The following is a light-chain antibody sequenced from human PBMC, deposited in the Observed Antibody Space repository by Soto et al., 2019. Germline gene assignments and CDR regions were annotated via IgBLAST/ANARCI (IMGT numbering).Light chain of an antibody. CDR2: GAS. J-gene: IGKJ5*01. CDR3: QQYHNWPPIT. Sequence: EIVLTQSPATLSSFPGDRVTLSCRASQYINTRLAWYRHRPGQAPRLLIYGASTRATGIPARFSGSGSGTEFTLTISNLQSEDFAVYFCQQYHNWPPITFGQGTRLEIK. CDR1: QYINTR. V-gene: IGKV3D-15*01.